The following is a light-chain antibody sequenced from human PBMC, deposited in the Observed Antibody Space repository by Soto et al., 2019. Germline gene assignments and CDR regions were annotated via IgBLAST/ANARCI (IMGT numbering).Light chain of an antibody. V-gene: IGKV3-15*01. CDR2: DAS. CDR1: HSAASA. J-gene: IGKJ4*01. CDR3: QQYRDWPLT. Sequence: EIVLTQYPATLSVSPGERATLSCRASHSAASAVAWYQQKPGQAPRLLIYDASTRATGIPARFSGSGSATEFTLTISSLQSEDFAVYSCQQYRDWPLTFGGGTKVDLK.